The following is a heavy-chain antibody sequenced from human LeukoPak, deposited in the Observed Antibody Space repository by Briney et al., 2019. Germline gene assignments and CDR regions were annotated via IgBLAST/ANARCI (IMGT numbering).Heavy chain of an antibody. J-gene: IGHJ4*02. V-gene: IGHV3-30*03. Sequence: GGSLRLSCAASGFTFSSYAMSWVRQAPGKGLEWVAVISYEGSNKYYADSVKGRFTISRDNSKNTLYLQMNSLRAEDTAVYYCAPDCGGDCYEYWGQGTLVTVPP. D-gene: IGHD2-21*01. CDR3: APDCGGDCYEY. CDR1: GFTFSSYA. CDR2: ISYEGSNK.